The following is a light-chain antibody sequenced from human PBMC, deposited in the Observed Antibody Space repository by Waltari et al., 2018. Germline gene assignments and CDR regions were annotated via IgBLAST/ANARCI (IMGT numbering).Light chain of an antibody. V-gene: IGKV3-20*01. CDR3: QMYVRLPVT. CDR1: QSVSRV. CDR2: GAS. Sequence: EIVLTQSPGTLSLSPGERATLSCRASQSVSRVLAWYQQRPGQATRLLIYGASNRATGIPDRFSGSGSGTDFNLTISRLEPEDFAMYYCQMYVRLPVTFGQGTKVEIK. J-gene: IGKJ1*01.